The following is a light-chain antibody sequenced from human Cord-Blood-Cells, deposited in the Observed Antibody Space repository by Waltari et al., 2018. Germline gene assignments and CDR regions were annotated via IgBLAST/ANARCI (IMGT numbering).Light chain of an antibody. J-gene: IGLJ1*01. V-gene: IGLV2-23*03. Sequence: QSALTQPASVSGSPGQSITISCTGTSSDVRSYNLVSWYQQHPGKAPKLMSYEGSKRPSGVSNRFSGSKSGNTASLTISGLQAEDEADYYCCSYAGSSTFVFGTGTKVTVL. CDR1: SSDVRSYNL. CDR3: CSYAGSSTFV. CDR2: EGS.